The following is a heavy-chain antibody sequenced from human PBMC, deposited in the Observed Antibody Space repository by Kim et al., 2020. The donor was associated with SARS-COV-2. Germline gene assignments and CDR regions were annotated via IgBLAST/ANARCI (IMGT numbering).Heavy chain of an antibody. V-gene: IGHV4-34*01. Sequence: LKSRVTISVDTSKNQFSLKLSSVTAADTAVYYCARGIGGIAVAPSNWFDPWGQGTLVTVSS. CDR3: ARGIGGIAVAPSNWFDP. J-gene: IGHJ5*02. D-gene: IGHD6-19*01.